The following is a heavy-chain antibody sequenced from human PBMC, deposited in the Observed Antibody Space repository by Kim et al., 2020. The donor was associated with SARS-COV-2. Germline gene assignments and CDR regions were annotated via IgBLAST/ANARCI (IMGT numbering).Heavy chain of an antibody. CDR3: ARAYYYDSKRLDY. D-gene: IGHD3-22*01. V-gene: IGHV4-59*01. J-gene: IGHJ4*02. Sequence: SETLSLTCTVSGGSISSYYWSWIRQPPGKGLEWIGYIYYSGSTNYNPSLKSRVTISVDTSKNQFSLKLSSVTAADTAVYYCARAYYYDSKRLDYWGREPWSPSPQ. CDR1: GGSISSYY. CDR2: IYYSGST.